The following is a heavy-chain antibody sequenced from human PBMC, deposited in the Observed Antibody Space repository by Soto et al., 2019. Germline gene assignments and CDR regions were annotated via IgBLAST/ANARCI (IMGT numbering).Heavy chain of an antibody. D-gene: IGHD3-10*01. Sequence: SETLSLTCTVSGGSISSYYWSWIRQPPGKGLEWIGYIYYSGSTNYNPSLKSRVTISVDTSKNQFSLKLSSVTAADTALYYCARTYGRSFDYWGQGTLVTVSS. CDR1: GGSISSYY. J-gene: IGHJ4*02. V-gene: IGHV4-59*01. CDR3: ARTYGRSFDY. CDR2: IYYSGST.